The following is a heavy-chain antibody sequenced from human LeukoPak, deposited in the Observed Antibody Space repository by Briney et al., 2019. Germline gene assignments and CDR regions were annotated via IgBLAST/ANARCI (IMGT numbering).Heavy chain of an antibody. J-gene: IGHJ4*02. CDR3: ARGRYSYGSYYFDY. V-gene: IGHV4-59*01. Sequence: SETLSLTCTVSGGSISSYYWSWIRQPPGKGLEWIGYIYYSGSTNYNPSLKSRVTTSVDTSKNQFSLKLSSVTAADTAVYYCARGRYSYGSYYFDYWGQGTLVTVSS. CDR2: IYYSGST. CDR1: GGSISSYY. D-gene: IGHD5-18*01.